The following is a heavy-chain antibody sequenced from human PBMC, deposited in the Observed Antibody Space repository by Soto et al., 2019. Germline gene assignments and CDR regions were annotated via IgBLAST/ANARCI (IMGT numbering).Heavy chain of an antibody. J-gene: IGHJ4*02. D-gene: IGHD5-12*01. Sequence: ASVKVSCKASGYTFTSYDINWVRQATGQGLEWMGWMNPNSGNTGYAQKFQGRVTMTRNTSISTAYMELRSLRSDDTAVYYCARAVDIVATIKGGLDYWGQGTLVTVSS. CDR3: ARAVDIVATIKGGLDY. V-gene: IGHV1-8*01. CDR1: GYTFTSYD. CDR2: MNPNSGNT.